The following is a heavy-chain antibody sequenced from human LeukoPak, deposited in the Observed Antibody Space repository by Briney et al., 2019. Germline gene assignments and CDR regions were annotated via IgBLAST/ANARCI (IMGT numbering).Heavy chain of an antibody. CDR1: GFTFSSNA. Sequence: GGSLRLSCAASGFTFSSNAMNWVSHPQGKGLEWVSIIIRSGDNTYYTDFVKGRFTISTDTSKNTLFLQMNCLRAAHTAINYCAKIPQVAIFSVPNFDYGGQGTLVTVSS. CDR2: IIRSGDNT. CDR3: AKIPQVAIFSVPNFDY. J-gene: IGHJ4*02. V-gene: IGHV3-23*01. D-gene: IGHD3-3*01.